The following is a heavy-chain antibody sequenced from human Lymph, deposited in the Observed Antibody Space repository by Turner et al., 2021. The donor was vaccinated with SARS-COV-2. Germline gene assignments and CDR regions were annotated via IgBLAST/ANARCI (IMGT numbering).Heavy chain of an antibody. CDR1: GFTFSSYW. V-gene: IGHV3-7*01. CDR3: ARMGSSSWYFDY. CDR2: IKQYGSEK. J-gene: IGHJ4*02. D-gene: IGHD1-26*01. Sequence: EVQLVESGGGLVQPGGSLRLLCAASGFTFSSYWMSWVRQAPGKGLDWVANIKQYGSEKYYVDSGKGRFTISRDNAKNSLFLQMNSLRAEDTAVYYCARMGSSSWYFDYWGQGTLVTVSS.